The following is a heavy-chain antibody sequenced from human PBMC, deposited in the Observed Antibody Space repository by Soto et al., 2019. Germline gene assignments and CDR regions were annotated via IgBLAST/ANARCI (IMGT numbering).Heavy chain of an antibody. J-gene: IGHJ4*02. V-gene: IGHV1-18*04. CDR1: GYTFTSYG. Sequence: GASVKFSCKASGYTFTSYGISWVRQAPGQGLECMGCISAYNGNTNSAQKLQGRVTMTTXPXXSXXXMXLXXLRXAATAVYYCARVGYNWNVDYWGQGTLVTVSS. D-gene: IGHD1-20*01. CDR3: ARVGYNWNVDY. CDR2: ISAYNGNT.